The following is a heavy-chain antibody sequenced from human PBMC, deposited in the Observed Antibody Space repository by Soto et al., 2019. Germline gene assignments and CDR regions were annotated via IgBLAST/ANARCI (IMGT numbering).Heavy chain of an antibody. D-gene: IGHD6-13*01. Sequence: QITLKESGPTLVKPTQTLTLTCTFSGFSLRTSGVGVGWIRQSPGKALEWLAFIYWDDDDRYSPSLNSRLTSTTYISKNQVVLTMTNMDPVDTATYYCAHSIDAAGGRRVYFDYWGQGTLVTVSS. J-gene: IGHJ4*02. CDR1: GFSLRTSGVG. CDR2: IYWDDDD. V-gene: IGHV2-5*02. CDR3: AHSIDAAGGRRVYFDY.